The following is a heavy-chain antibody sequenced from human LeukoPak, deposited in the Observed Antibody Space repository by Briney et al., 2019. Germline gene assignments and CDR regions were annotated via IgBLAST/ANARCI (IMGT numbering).Heavy chain of an antibody. CDR2: ISGSDSST. J-gene: IGHJ4*02. CDR3: AKHLQTVTTYRRGFDY. CDR1: GFIFSSYA. Sequence: GGSLRLSCAASGFIFSSYAMSWVRQAPGKGLEWVSAISGSDSSTYYADSVKGRFTIPRDNSKNTLYLQINSLRAEDTAVYYCAKHLQTVTTYRRGFDYWGQGTLVTVPS. V-gene: IGHV3-23*01. D-gene: IGHD4-17*01.